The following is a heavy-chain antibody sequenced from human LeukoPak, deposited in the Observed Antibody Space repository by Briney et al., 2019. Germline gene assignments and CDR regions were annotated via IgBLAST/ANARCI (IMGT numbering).Heavy chain of an antibody. D-gene: IGHD6-13*01. CDR2: IQQFGSEK. J-gene: IGHJ4*02. CDR3: ARDEAAVRFDY. Sequence: PGGSMRLSCAASGFTFSSYWMSWVRQAPGRGLEWVANIQQFGSEKNYVDSVKGRFTISRDNAKNSLYLQMNSLRAEDTAVYYCARDEAAVRFDYCGQGTLVTVSS. V-gene: IGHV3-7*05. CDR1: GFTFSSYW.